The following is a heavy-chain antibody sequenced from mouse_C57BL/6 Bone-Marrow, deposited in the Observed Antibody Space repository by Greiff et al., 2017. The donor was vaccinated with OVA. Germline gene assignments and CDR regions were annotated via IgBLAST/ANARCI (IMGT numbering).Heavy chain of an antibody. Sequence: DVMLVESGGGLVKPGGSLKLSCAASGFTFSSYAMSWVRQTPEKRLEWVATIRDGGSYTYYPDNVKGRFTISRDNAKNNLYLQMSHLKSEDTAMYYCARDEYYGSSGWFAYWGQGTLVTVSA. V-gene: IGHV5-4*01. J-gene: IGHJ3*01. CDR1: GFTFSSYA. CDR3: ARDEYYGSSGWFAY. D-gene: IGHD1-1*01. CDR2: IRDGGSYT.